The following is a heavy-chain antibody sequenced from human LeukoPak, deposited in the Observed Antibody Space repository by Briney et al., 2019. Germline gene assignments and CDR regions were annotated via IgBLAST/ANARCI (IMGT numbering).Heavy chain of an antibody. CDR1: SGSISSSSYY. D-gene: IGHD3-10*01. V-gene: IGHV4-39*07. CDR2: MYYSGST. CDR3: AREMRSPRGGFDY. Sequence: TASETLPLTCTVSSGSISSSSYYWGWIRQPPGMGLEWIGSMYYSGSTYYNPSLKSRVTISVDTSKSQFSLKLSSVTAADTAVYYCAREMRSPRGGFDYWDQGTLVTVSS. J-gene: IGHJ4*02.